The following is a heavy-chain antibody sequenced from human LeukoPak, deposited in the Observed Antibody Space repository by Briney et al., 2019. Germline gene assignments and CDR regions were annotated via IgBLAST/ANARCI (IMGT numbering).Heavy chain of an antibody. CDR3: ARAPRGYYGSGSSSISYYYYYMDV. J-gene: IGHJ6*03. CDR1: GGSISSYY. CDR2: IYYSGST. V-gene: IGHV4-59*01. D-gene: IGHD3-10*01. Sequence: SETLSLTCTVSGGSISSYYWSWLRQPPGKGLEWTGYIYYSGSTNYNPSLKSRVTISVDTSKDQFSLKLSSVTAADTAVYYCARAPRGYYGSGSSSISYYYYYMDVWGKGTTVTVSS.